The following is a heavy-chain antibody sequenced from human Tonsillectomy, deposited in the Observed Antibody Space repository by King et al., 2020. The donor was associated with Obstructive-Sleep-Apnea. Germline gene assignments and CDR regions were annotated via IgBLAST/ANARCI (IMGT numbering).Heavy chain of an antibody. Sequence: QLQESGPGLVKPSETLSLTCTVSGGSISSTRNYWGWIRQPPGKGREWIGSIYYSGNTYHNPSLKSRVTISVYTSKNQSSLKVSSVTAADTAVYYCARFWGSGWDENYFDYWGQGTLVTVSS. CDR2: IYYSGNT. J-gene: IGHJ4*02. V-gene: IGHV4-39*07. CDR3: ARFWGSGWDENYFDY. CDR1: GGSISSTRNY. D-gene: IGHD6-19*01.